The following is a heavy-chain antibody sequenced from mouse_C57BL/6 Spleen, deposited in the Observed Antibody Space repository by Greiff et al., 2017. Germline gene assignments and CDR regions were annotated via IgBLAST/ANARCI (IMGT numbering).Heavy chain of an antibody. CDR2: IYPGDGDT. D-gene: IGHD3-2*02. J-gene: IGHJ4*01. Sequence: VQLQQSGAELVKPGASVKISCKASGYAFSSYWMNWVKQRPGKGLEWIGQIYPGDGDTNYNGQFKGKATLTADKSSSTAYMQLSSLTSEDSAVYFCAIDSSGYLYAMDYWGQGTSVTVSS. V-gene: IGHV1-80*01. CDR3: AIDSSGYLYAMDY. CDR1: GYAFSSYW.